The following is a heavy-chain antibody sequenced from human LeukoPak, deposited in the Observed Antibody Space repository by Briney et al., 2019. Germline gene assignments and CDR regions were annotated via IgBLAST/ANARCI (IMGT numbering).Heavy chain of an antibody. Sequence: TETLSLTCTVSGGSISTYYWSWIRRPPGKGLEWIAYIHASGPTNYNPSLKSRITISVDTSKNQFSLKLSSVTAADTAVYYCARHDAGIAARPFDNWGQGTLVTVSS. CDR2: IHASGPT. V-gene: IGHV4-4*09. J-gene: IGHJ4*02. CDR3: ARHDAGIAARPFDN. D-gene: IGHD6-6*01. CDR1: GGSISTYY.